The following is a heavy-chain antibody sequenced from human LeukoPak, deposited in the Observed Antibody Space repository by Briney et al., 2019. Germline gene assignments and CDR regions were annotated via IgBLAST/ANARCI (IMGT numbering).Heavy chain of an antibody. CDR1: GFTFSDYN. CDR2: ISSSSSYI. Sequence: PGGSLRLSCAASGFTFSDYNMNWVRQAPGKGLEWVSSISSSSSYIYYADSVKGRFTISRDNAKKSLYLQMNSLRGEGTAVYYCARGPSLGYFQHWGQGTLVTVSS. V-gene: IGHV3-21*01. J-gene: IGHJ1*01. CDR3: ARGPSLGYFQH.